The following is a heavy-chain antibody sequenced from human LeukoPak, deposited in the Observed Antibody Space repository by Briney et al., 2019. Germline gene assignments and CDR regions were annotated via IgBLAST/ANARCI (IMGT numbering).Heavy chain of an antibody. V-gene: IGHV4-59*01. CDR1: GGSISSCY. CDR3: ARVVAAAAWLDP. J-gene: IGHJ5*02. Sequence: PSETLSLTCTVSGGSISSCYWSWIRQPPGKGLEWIGYIYYSGSTKYNPSLKSRVTISVDTSKKQFSLKVSSVTAADTALYYCARVVAAAAWLDPWGQGILVTVSP. D-gene: IGHD6-13*01. CDR2: IYYSGST.